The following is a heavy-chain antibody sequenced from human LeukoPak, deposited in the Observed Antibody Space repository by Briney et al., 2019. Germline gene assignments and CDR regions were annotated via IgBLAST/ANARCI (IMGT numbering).Heavy chain of an antibody. Sequence: GASVKVSCKASGGTFSSYAISWVRQAPGQGLEWMGWISAYNGNTNYAQKLQGRVTMTTDTSTSTAYMELRSLRSDDTAVYYCARVGIYAYYYDSSGYYYWGQGTLVTVSS. CDR1: GGTFSSYA. J-gene: IGHJ4*02. CDR3: ARVGIYAYYYDSSGYYY. CDR2: ISAYNGNT. V-gene: IGHV1-18*01. D-gene: IGHD3-22*01.